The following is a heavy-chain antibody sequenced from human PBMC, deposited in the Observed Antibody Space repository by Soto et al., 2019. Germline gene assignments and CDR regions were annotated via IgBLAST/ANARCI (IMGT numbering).Heavy chain of an antibody. CDR2: IIPIFGTA. J-gene: IGHJ3*02. V-gene: IGHV1-69*13. CDR3: AREGSTIFGVPLVAFDI. D-gene: IGHD3-3*01. CDR1: GGTFSSYA. Sequence: GASVKVSCKASGGTFSSYAISCVRQAPGQGLEWMGGIIPIFGTANYAQKFQGRVTITADESTSTAYMELSSLRSEDTAVYYCAREGSTIFGVPLVAFDIWGQGTMVTVSS.